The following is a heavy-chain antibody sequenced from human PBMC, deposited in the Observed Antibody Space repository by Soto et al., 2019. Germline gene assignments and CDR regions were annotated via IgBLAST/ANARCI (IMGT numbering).Heavy chain of an antibody. V-gene: IGHV4-30-4*01. CDR3: ARLVGARSLYYFDY. CDR1: GGSISSGDYY. CDR2: IYYSGST. Sequence: SETLSLTCTVSGGSISSGDYYWSWIRQPPGKGLEWIGYIYYSGSTYYNPSLKSRVTISVDTSKNQFSLKLSSVTAADTAVYYCARLVGARSLYYFDYWGQGTLVTVSS. D-gene: IGHD1-26*01. J-gene: IGHJ4*02.